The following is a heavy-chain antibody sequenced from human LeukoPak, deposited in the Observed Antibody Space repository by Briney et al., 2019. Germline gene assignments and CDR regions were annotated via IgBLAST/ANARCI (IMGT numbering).Heavy chain of an antibody. Sequence: SGGSLRLSCAASGFTFTSAWMSWVRQAPGKGLEWVGRIKGKTAAGAPDYVASVKGRFTISRDDSKNTLFLQMNSLKTEDTAVYYCITGDYDFWSGFYSPNHYFDYWGQGTLVTVSS. V-gene: IGHV3-15*01. J-gene: IGHJ4*02. D-gene: IGHD3-3*01. CDR2: IKGKTAAGAP. CDR3: ITGDYDFWSGFYSPNHYFDY. CDR1: GFTFTSAW.